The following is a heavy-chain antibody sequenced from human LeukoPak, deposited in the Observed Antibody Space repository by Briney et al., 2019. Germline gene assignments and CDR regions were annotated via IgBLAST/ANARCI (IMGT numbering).Heavy chain of an antibody. D-gene: IGHD3-22*01. Sequence: GGSLRLSCAASGFTVSSNYMSWVRQAPGKGLEWVSVIYSGGSTYYADSVKGRFTISRDNSKNTLYLQMNSLRAEDTAVYYCARDMCYYDSTSDYWGQGTLVTVSS. CDR3: ARDMCYYDSTSDY. CDR1: GFTVSSNY. J-gene: IGHJ4*02. CDR2: IYSGGST. V-gene: IGHV3-66*01.